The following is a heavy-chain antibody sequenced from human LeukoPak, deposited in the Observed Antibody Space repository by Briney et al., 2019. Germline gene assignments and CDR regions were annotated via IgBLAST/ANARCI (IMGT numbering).Heavy chain of an antibody. CDR1: GYTFTSYG. Sequence: ASVKVSCKASGYTFTSYGISWVRQAPGQGLEWMGGIIPIFGTANYAQKFQGRVTITADESTSTAYMELSSLRSEDTAVYYCARDIVRYSSSSEVTSWGQGTLVTVSS. V-gene: IGHV1-69*13. J-gene: IGHJ4*02. CDR3: ARDIVRYSSSSEVTS. CDR2: IIPIFGTA. D-gene: IGHD6-6*01.